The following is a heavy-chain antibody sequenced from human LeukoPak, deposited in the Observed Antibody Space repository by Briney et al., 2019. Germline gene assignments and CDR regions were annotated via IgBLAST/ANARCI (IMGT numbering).Heavy chain of an antibody. J-gene: IGHJ5*02. CDR3: ARWALGYCTNGVCPTRAYNWFDP. Sequence: ASVKVSCKASGYTFTGYYMYWVRQAPGQGLEWMGWINPNSGGTNYAQKFQGRVTMTRDTSISTAYMELSRLRSDDTAVYYCARWALGYCTNGVCPTRAYNWFDPWGQGTLVTVSS. CDR1: GYTFTGYY. V-gene: IGHV1-2*02. CDR2: INPNSGGT. D-gene: IGHD2-8*01.